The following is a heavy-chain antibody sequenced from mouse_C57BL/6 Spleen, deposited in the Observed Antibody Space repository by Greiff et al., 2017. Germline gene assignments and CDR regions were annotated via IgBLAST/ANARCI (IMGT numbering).Heavy chain of an antibody. J-gene: IGHJ2*01. CDR1: GYAFTNYL. V-gene: IGHV1-54*01. Sequence: VQLQQSGAELVRPGTSVKVSCKASGYAFTNYLIEWVKQRPGQGLEWIGVINPGSGGTNYNEKFKGKATLTADKSSSTAYMQLSSLTSEDSAVYFGARSKGSWGQGTTLTVSS. CDR2: INPGSGGT. CDR3: ARSKGS.